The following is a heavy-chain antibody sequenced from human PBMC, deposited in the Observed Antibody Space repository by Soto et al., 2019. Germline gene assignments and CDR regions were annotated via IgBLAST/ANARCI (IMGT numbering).Heavy chain of an antibody. Sequence: GASVKVSCKASGYTFTSYAMHWVRQAPGQRLEWMGWINAGNGNTKYSQKFQGRVTITRDTSASTAYMELSSLRSEDTAVYYCARRGRYNWNDVYYYYMDVWGKGTTVTVSS. CDR1: GYTFTSYA. CDR3: ARRGRYNWNDVYYYYMDV. CDR2: INAGNGNT. V-gene: IGHV1-3*01. J-gene: IGHJ6*03. D-gene: IGHD1-20*01.